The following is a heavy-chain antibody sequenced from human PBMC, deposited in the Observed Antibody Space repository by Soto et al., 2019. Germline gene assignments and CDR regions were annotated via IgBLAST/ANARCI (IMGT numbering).Heavy chain of an antibody. CDR1: GGTFNRYA. D-gene: IGHD6-19*01. CDR2: ITPMFGIG. Sequence: QVQLVQSGAEVKKPGSSVKVSCKASGGTFNRYAISWLRQAPGQGPEWMGGITPMFGIGNYAQKFQGRVTTTPDESTTTVHMELRRLTCEDTAVYYCAQTLGSAVAGPGRFDLWGRGTRVIVSS. J-gene: IGHJ2*01. CDR3: AQTLGSAVAGPGRFDL. V-gene: IGHV1-69*05.